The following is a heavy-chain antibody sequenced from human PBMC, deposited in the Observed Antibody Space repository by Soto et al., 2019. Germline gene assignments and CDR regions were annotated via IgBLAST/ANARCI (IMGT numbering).Heavy chain of an antibody. CDR1: GGSISSYY. CDR3: ARRYGYSFDF. J-gene: IGHJ4*02. D-gene: IGHD4-4*01. CDR2: IFYSGST. V-gene: IGHV4-59*01. Sequence: QVQLQESGPGLVKPSETLSLTCTVSGGSISSYYWSRIRQPPGKGLEWIGYIFYSGSTNYNPSLKSRVTISVDTSKNHFSLNLSSVTAADTAVYYCARRYGYSFDFWGQGTLVTVSS.